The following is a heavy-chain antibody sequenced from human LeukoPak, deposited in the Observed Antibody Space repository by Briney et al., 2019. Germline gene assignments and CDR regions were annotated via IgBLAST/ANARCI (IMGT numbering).Heavy chain of an antibody. CDR3: ARHVAAAIDY. J-gene: IGHJ4*02. V-gene: IGHV4-39*01. D-gene: IGHD6-13*01. Sequence: SETLSLTCTVSGGSISSSSYYWGWIRQPPGKGLEWIGSIYYSGSTYYNPSLKSRVTISVDTSKNQCSLKLISVTAADTAVYYCARHVAAAIDYWGQGTLVTVSS. CDR2: IYYSGST. CDR1: GGSISSSSYY.